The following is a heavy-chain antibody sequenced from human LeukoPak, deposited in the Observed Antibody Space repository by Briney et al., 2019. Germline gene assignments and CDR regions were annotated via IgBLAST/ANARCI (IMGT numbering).Heavy chain of an antibody. CDR2: IKSKTDGGTT. Sequence: GGSLRLSCAASGFTFSSFAMSWVRQAPGKGLEWVGRIKSKTDGGTTDYAAPVKGRFTISRDDSKNTLYLQMNSLKTEDTAVYYCTTDDYGDYGVGSYYYYGMDVWGQGTTVTVSS. CDR1: GFTFSSFA. V-gene: IGHV3-15*01. D-gene: IGHD4-17*01. J-gene: IGHJ6*02. CDR3: TTDDYGDYGVGSYYYYGMDV.